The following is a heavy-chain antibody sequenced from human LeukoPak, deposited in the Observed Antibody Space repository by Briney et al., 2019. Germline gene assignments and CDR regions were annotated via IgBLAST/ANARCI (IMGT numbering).Heavy chain of an antibody. CDR1: GGSFSGYY. J-gene: IGHJ4*02. Sequence: SETLSLTCAVYGGSFSGYYWSWIRQPPGKGLEWIGEINHSGSTNYNPSLKSRVTISVDTSKNQFSLKLSSVTAADTAVYYCAKSSSWHGVDYWGQGTLVTVSS. V-gene: IGHV4-34*01. D-gene: IGHD6-13*01. CDR3: AKSSSWHGVDY. CDR2: INHSGST.